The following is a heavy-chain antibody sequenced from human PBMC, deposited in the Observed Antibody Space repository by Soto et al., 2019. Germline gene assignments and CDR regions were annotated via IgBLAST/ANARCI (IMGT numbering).Heavy chain of an antibody. CDR3: AXQQYYYDSSGYPHWFDP. CDR2: VYPGDSDT. CDR1: GYSFTSYW. J-gene: IGHJ5*02. Sequence: GESLKISCKGSGYSFTSYWIGWVRQMPGKGLAWMGIVYPGDSDTRYSPSFQGQVTISADKSISTAYLQWSSLKASDTAMYYCAXQQYYYDSSGYPHWFDPWGQGTQVTVSS. V-gene: IGHV5-51*01. D-gene: IGHD3-22*01.